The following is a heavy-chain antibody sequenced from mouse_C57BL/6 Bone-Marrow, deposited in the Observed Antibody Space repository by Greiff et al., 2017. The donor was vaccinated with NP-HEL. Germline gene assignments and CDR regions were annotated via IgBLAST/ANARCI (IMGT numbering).Heavy chain of an antibody. CDR2: IYPVSGET. V-gene: IGHV1-11*01. D-gene: IGHD1-1*01. CDR3: GRGGYYGDYAMDY. J-gene: IGHJ4*01. Sequence: VQLQQSGAELASPGASVTLSCKASGYTFTDHIMNWVNKRPGQGLEWLGRIYPVSGETNYNQKFMGKATFSVDRSSSTVYMVLNSLTSEDPAVYDCGRGGYYGDYAMDYGGQGTSVTVSS. CDR1: GYTFTDHI.